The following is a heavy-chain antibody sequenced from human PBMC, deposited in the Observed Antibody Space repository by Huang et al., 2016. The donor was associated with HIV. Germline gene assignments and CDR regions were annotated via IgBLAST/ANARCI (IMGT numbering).Heavy chain of an antibody. Sequence: EVQLVESGGGLVKPGGSLSLSCAASGFTFSSHSMNWVRQAPGKWLEWGSSISTNSSYIYYADSVKGRFTISRDNAKNSLYLQLNTLRAEDTAVYYCARVIAATRLYYYMDVWGKGTTVTVSS. J-gene: IGHJ6*03. CDR3: ARVIAATRLYYYMDV. CDR1: GFTFSSHS. CDR2: ISTNSSYI. D-gene: IGHD2-15*01. V-gene: IGHV3-21*01.